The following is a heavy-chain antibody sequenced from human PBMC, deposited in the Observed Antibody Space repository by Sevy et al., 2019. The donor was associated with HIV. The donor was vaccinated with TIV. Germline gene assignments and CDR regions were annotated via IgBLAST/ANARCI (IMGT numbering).Heavy chain of an antibody. Sequence: GGSLRLSCAASGFTFSSYAMHWVRQAPGKGLEWVAVISYDGSNKYYADSVKGRFTISRDNSKNTLYLQMNSLRAEDTAVYYCARGDDWNRSADYWGQGTLVTVS. CDR2: ISYDGSNK. D-gene: IGHD1-1*01. CDR3: ARGDDWNRSADY. V-gene: IGHV3-30-3*01. J-gene: IGHJ4*02. CDR1: GFTFSSYA.